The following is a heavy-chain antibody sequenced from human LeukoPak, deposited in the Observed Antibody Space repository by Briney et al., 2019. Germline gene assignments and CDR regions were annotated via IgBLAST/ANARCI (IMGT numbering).Heavy chain of an antibody. J-gene: IGHJ4*02. V-gene: IGHV3-21*01. D-gene: IGHD6-13*01. CDR1: GFTFSSYS. Sequence: TPGGSLRLSCAASGFTFSSYSMNWVRQAPGKGLEWGSSISSSSSYIYYADSVKGRFTISRDNAKNTLYLQMSSLRADDTAVYYCVKPYSSNWYGYFDYWGQGTLVTVSS. CDR3: VKPYSSNWYGYFDY. CDR2: ISSSSSYI.